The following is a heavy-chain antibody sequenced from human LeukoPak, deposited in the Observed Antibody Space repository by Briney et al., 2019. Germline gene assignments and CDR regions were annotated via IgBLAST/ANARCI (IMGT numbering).Heavy chain of an antibody. D-gene: IGHD2-15*01. CDR3: AREARSAATRTYYFDY. J-gene: IGHJ4*02. CDR1: GFTFDDYG. V-gene: IGHV3-20*04. Sequence: GGPLTLSCAASGFTFDDYGMSCVRHATGKGLEWVSCINWNGGSTGYADYVKGRFTISRDNAKNSLYLQMNSLRAEDTALYYGAREARSAATRTYYFDYWGQGTLVTVSS. CDR2: INWNGGST.